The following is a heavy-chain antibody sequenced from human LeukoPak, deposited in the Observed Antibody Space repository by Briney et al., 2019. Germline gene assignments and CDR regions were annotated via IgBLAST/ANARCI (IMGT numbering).Heavy chain of an antibody. CDR3: ARGKRTYYDYVWGSYWPGRWFDP. CDR1: GGSISSGDYY. Sequence: SQTLSLTYTVSGGSISSGDYYWSWIRQPPGKGLEWIGYIYYSGSTYYNPSLKSRVTISVDTSKNQFSLKLSSVTAADTAVYYCARGKRTYYDYVWGSYWPGRWFDPWGQGTLVTVSS. D-gene: IGHD3-16*01. CDR2: IYYSGST. J-gene: IGHJ5*02. V-gene: IGHV4-30-4*01.